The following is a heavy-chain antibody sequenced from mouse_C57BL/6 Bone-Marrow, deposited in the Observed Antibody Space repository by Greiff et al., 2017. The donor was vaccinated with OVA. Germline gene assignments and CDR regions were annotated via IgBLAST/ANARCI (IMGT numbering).Heavy chain of an antibody. D-gene: IGHD2-2*01. V-gene: IGHV14-4*01. Sequence: EVKLVESGAELVRPGASVKLSCTASGFNIKDDYMPWVKQRPEQGLEWIGWIDPENGDTEYASKFQGKATITADTSSNTAYLQLSSLTSEDTAVYYCTTFLDGYAPDYWGQGTTLTVSS. CDR1: GFNIKDDY. CDR2: IDPENGDT. J-gene: IGHJ2*01. CDR3: TTFLDGYAPDY.